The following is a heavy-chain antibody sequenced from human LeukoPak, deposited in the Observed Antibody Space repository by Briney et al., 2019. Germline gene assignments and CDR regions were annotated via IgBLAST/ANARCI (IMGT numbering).Heavy chain of an antibody. CDR2: FYASGST. J-gene: IGHJ5*02. CDR3: ARVQGWFDP. Sequence: SETLSLTCTVSGGSTSSYYWSWIRQPAGKGLEWIGRFYASGSTNYNPSLQSRVTISVDKSKNQFSLKLSSVTAADTAVYYCARVQGWFDPWGQGTLVTVSS. CDR1: GGSTSSYY. V-gene: IGHV4-4*07.